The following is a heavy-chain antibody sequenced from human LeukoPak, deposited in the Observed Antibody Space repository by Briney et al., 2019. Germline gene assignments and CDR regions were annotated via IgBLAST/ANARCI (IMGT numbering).Heavy chain of an antibody. D-gene: IGHD2-15*01. CDR2: IKHDGGEQ. CDR1: GFTFSNYW. V-gene: IGHV3-7*03. CDR3: ARNRYCSGGSCSYNWFDP. Sequence: GGSLRLSCAVSGFTFSNYWMSWVRQAPGKGLEWLANIKHDGGEQYYVDSVRGRFTISRDNAKNSLYLQMTSLRAEDTALYHCARNRYCSGGSCSYNWFDPWGQGTLVTVSS. J-gene: IGHJ5*02.